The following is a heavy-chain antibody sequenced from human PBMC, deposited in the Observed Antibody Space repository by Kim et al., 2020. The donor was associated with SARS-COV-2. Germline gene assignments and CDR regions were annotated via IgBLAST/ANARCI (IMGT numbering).Heavy chain of an antibody. CDR3: TTDGRLRY. J-gene: IGHJ4*02. CDR1: GFNFKTAW. V-gene: IGHV3-15*01. Sequence: GGSLRLSCVVSGFNFKTAWMSWVRQAPGKGLEWVGRIKSKTDGGTTDYAAPVKDRFFISRDDSKDTLYLQMNSLKTDDTAMYYCTTDGRLRYWGQGTLVT. CDR2: IKSKTDGGTT.